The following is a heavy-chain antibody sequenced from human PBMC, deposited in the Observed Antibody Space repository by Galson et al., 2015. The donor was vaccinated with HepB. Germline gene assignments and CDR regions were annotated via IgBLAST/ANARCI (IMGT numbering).Heavy chain of an antibody. CDR1: GYTFTGYY. D-gene: IGHD2-2*01. CDR3: ARDEGYCSSTSCYLNWFDP. J-gene: IGHJ5*02. Sequence: SVKVSCKASGYTFTGYYMHWVRQAPGQGLEWMGWINPNSGGTNYEQKFQGRVTMTRDTSISTAYMELSRLRSDDTAVYYCARDEGYCSSTSCYLNWFDPWGQGTLVTVSS. V-gene: IGHV1-2*02. CDR2: INPNSGGT.